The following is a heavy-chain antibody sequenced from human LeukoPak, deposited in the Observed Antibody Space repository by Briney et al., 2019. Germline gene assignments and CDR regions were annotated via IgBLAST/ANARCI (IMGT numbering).Heavy chain of an antibody. D-gene: IGHD3-22*01. V-gene: IGHV1-18*01. Sequence: ASVTVSCKASGYTFTSYGISWVRQAPGQGLEWMGWISAYNGNTNYAQKLQGRVTMTTDTSTSTAYMELRSLRSDDTAVYYCARFDSSGYYYSYYYYYYMDVWGKGTTATVSS. CDR2: ISAYNGNT. J-gene: IGHJ6*03. CDR1: GYTFTSYG. CDR3: ARFDSSGYYYSYYYYYYMDV.